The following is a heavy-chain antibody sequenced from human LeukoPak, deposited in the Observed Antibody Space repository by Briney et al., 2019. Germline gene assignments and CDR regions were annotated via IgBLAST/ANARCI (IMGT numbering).Heavy chain of an antibody. V-gene: IGHV3-23*01. J-gene: IGHJ4*02. CDR1: GFTFSSYA. Sequence: GGSLRLSCAASGFTFSSYAMRWVRQAPGKGLEWVSDISGSGGSTYYADSVKGRFTISRDNSKNTLYLQMNSLRAEDTAAYYCAKRGPGSPQSGKYYFDYWGQGTLVSVSS. CDR3: AKRGPGSPQSGKYYFDY. D-gene: IGHD3-10*01. CDR2: ISGSGGST.